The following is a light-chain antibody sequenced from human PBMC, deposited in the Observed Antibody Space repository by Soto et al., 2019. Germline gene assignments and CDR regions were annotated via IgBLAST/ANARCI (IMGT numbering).Light chain of an antibody. CDR1: QGIGGW. V-gene: IGKV1-12*01. CDR3: QQGNFFPYT. Sequence: DILMTQSPSSVSASVGDRVTITCRASQGIGGWLAWYQQKPGKAPRLLIYAASTLQNGVPSRFSGSRSGTVFTLTISSLQPEDFVTYFCQQGNFFPYTFGQGTRVEIK. J-gene: IGKJ2*01. CDR2: AAS.